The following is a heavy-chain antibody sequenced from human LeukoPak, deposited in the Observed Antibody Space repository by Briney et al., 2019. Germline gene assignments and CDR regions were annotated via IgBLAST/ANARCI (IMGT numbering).Heavy chain of an antibody. Sequence: ASVKVSCKASGYTFTNYDINWVRQATGQGLAWMGWMNPNSGNTGCAQKFQGRVTITRNTSISTAYMELSSLRSEDTAVYYCARVSPFHFYYSYMDVWGKGTTVTVSS. CDR1: GYTFTNYD. J-gene: IGHJ6*03. CDR3: ARVSPFHFYYSYMDV. V-gene: IGHV1-8*03. CDR2: MNPNSGNT. D-gene: IGHD2/OR15-2a*01.